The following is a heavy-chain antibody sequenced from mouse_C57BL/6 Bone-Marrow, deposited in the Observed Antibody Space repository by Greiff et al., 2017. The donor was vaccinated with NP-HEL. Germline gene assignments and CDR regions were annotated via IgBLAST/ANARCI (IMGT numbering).Heavy chain of an antibody. Sequence: EVQLQQSGAELVRPGASVKLSCTASGFNIKDYYMHWVKQRPEQGLEWIGRIDPEDGDTEYAPKFQGKATMTADTSSNTAYLQLSSLTSEDTAVYYCTLRQLRLRDYCDDWGQGTTLTVAS. J-gene: IGHJ2*01. CDR1: GFNIKDYY. CDR3: TLRQLRLRDYCDD. V-gene: IGHV14-1*01. D-gene: IGHD3-2*02. CDR2: IDPEDGDT.